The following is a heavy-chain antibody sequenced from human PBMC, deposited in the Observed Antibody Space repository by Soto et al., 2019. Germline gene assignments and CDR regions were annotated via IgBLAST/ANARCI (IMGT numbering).Heavy chain of an antibody. V-gene: IGHV1-69*13. D-gene: IGHD3-22*01. CDR1: GGTFGSYA. Sequence: SVKVSCKASGGTFGSYAISWVRQAPGQGLEWMGGIIPIFGTANYAQKFQGRVTITADESTSTAYMELSSLRSEDTAVYYCATAQYYYDSSCYYQPRYYYYGMDGWGQGTTVTVSS. J-gene: IGHJ6*02. CDR3: ATAQYYYDSSCYYQPRYYYYGMDG. CDR2: IIPIFGTA.